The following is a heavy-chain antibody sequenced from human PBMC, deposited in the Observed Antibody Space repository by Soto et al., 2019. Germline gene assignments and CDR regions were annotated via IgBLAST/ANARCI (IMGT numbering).Heavy chain of an antibody. CDR2: IYWDDDK. V-gene: IGHV2-5*02. J-gene: IGHJ4*02. CDR1: GWSLHTSGEG. Sequence: GSGATLVYHTQSVTITCTFCGWSLHTSGEGVGWIRQPPGKALEWLALIYWDDDKRYSPSLKSRLTITKDTSKNQVVLTMTNMDPVDTATYYCAHGVAASVFDYWGQGTLVTSPQ. D-gene: IGHD2-15*01. CDR3: AHGVAASVFDY.